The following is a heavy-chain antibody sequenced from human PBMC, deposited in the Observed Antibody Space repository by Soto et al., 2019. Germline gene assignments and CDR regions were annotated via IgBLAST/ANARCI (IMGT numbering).Heavy chain of an antibody. Sequence: GGSLRLSCAASGFTVSSNYMTWVRQAPGKGLEWVSVIYGGGSTYYADSVKGRFTISRDNSKNTLYLQMNSLRAEDTAVYYCARDPDSGVDYWGQGTMVTVSS. D-gene: IGHD2-15*01. V-gene: IGHV3-53*01. J-gene: IGHJ4*02. CDR2: IYGGGST. CDR1: GFTVSSNY. CDR3: ARDPDSGVDY.